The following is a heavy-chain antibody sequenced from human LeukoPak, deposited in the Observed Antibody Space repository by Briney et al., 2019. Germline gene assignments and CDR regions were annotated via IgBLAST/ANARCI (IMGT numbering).Heavy chain of an antibody. Sequence: GGSLRLSCAASGFTFSSYAMSWVRQAPGKGLEWVSAISGSGGSTYYADSVEGRFTISRDNSKNTLYLQMNSLRAEDTAVYYCAKSRELLPQYYFDYWGQGTLVTVSS. D-gene: IGHD1-26*01. CDR2: ISGSGGST. J-gene: IGHJ4*02. CDR1: GFTFSSYA. CDR3: AKSRELLPQYYFDY. V-gene: IGHV3-23*01.